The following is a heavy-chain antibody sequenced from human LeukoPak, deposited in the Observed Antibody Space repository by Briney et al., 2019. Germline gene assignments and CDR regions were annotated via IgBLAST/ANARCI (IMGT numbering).Heavy chain of an antibody. V-gene: IGHV3-20*04. CDR3: ARGASWGGYPIDH. CDR2: INWNAGII. J-gene: IGHJ4*02. CDR1: GFTFDDYA. Sequence: GGSLRLSCAASGFTFDDYAMSWVRQAPGKGLEWVSGINWNAGIISYADSVKGRFTISRDNAKNSLYLQMNSLRAEDTALYYCARGASWGGYPIDHWGQGTLVTVSS. D-gene: IGHD3-16*01.